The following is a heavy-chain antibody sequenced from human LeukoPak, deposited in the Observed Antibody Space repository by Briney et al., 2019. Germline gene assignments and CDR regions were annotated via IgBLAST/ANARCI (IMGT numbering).Heavy chain of an antibody. J-gene: IGHJ4*02. V-gene: IGHV3-7*01. Sequence: GGSLRLSCEASGFTFSSYWMSWVRQAPGKGLEWLASIKQDGSEKYYVDSVKGRFTISRDNAKNPLYLQMNSLRAEDTAGYYCAREERITMIVVVAYYFDYWGQGTLVTVSS. CDR2: IKQDGSEK. CDR3: AREERITMIVVVAYYFDY. D-gene: IGHD3-22*01. CDR1: GFTFSSYW.